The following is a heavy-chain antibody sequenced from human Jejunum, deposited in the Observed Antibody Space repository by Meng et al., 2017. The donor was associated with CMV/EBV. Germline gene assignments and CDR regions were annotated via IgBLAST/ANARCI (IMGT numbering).Heavy chain of an antibody. V-gene: IGHV1-18*01. Sequence: QAQWVQSGGEVKNPGASVKVSCKSSVYTFTNYGITWVRQAPGQGLEWMGWLSAYNGNTNYAQTLQGRVTMTTDTSTSTAYMELGSLRSDDTAVYYCARVEVGITSGDYWGQGTLVTVSS. J-gene: IGHJ4*02. CDR3: ARVEVGITSGDY. CDR1: VYTFTNYG. CDR2: LSAYNGNT. D-gene: IGHD1-26*01.